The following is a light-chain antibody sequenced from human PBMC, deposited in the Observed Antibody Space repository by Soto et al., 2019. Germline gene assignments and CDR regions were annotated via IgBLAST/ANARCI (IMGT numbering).Light chain of an antibody. CDR3: LQYRAYPFT. J-gene: IGKJ4*01. Sequence: DIQLTQSPSSLSASVGDRVTIPCRASQGVSNELAWFQQKSGKAPWSLIYHASKLQGGVPSRFSGSGSGTDFTLTINNLQPEDFATYYCLQYRAYPFTFGGGTRVEI. V-gene: IGKV1-16*01. CDR1: QGVSNE. CDR2: HAS.